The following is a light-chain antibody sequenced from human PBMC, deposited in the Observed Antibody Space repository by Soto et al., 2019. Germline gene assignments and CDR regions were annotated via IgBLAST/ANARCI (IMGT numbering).Light chain of an antibody. CDR1: QSIATY. V-gene: IGKV1-39*01. J-gene: IGKJ1*01. CDR2: EAS. Sequence: DIQMTQSPSSLSASLGDRVTISCRASQSIATYLNWYQQKPGKAPNLLIYEASSLQSGVPSGFSGTGSGTDFALTISSLQPEDFATYYCQQTYSTPRTFGQGTKVDI. CDR3: QQTYSTPRT.